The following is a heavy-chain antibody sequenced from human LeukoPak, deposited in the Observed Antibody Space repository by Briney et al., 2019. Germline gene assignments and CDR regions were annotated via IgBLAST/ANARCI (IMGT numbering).Heavy chain of an antibody. CDR3: GGNTAMVNYYYYYMDV. V-gene: IGHV4-4*07. J-gene: IGHJ6*03. CDR1: GGSISSYY. CDR2: IYTSGST. D-gene: IGHD5-18*01. Sequence: SETLSLTCTVSGGSISSYYWSWIRQPAGKGLEWIGRIYTSGSTNYNPSLKSRVTTSVDTSKNQFSLKLSSVTAADTAVYYCGGNTAMVNYYYYYMDVWGKGTTVTVSS.